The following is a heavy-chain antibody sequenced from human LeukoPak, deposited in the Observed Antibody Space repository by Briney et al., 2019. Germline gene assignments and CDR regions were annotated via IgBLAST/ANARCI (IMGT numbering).Heavy chain of an antibody. CDR2: IIPIFGTA. V-gene: IGHV1-69*05. D-gene: IGHD3-22*01. J-gene: IGHJ3*02. CDR1: GGTFSSYA. Sequence: SVKVSCKASGGTFSSYAISWVRQAPGQGLEWMGGIIPIFGTANYAQKFQGRVTITTDESTSTAYMELSSLRSEDTAVYYCARDPSLYCYDSSGYGAFDIWGQGTMVTVSS. CDR3: ARDPSLYCYDSSGYGAFDI.